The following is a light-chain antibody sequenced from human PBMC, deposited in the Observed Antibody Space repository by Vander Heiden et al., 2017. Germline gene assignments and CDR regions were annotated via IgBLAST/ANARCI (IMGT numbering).Light chain of an antibody. Sequence: DIVMTQSPLSLPVTPGEPASISCRSSQSLLHSNGYNYLDWYLQKPGQSPQLLIYLGSNRVSGVPDRFSASGSGTDFTLKISRVEAEDVRVYYCRQALQTASTFGPGTKMEIK. V-gene: IGKV2-28*01. CDR2: LGS. CDR3: RQALQTAST. J-gene: IGKJ2*01. CDR1: QSLLHSNGYNY.